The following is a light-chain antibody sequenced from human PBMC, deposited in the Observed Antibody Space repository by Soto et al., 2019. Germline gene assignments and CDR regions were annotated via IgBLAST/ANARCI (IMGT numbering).Light chain of an antibody. CDR3: RQHDSFPIT. J-gene: IGKJ5*01. Sequence: DIQMTQSPSTLSASVGDRVTITCRASQTISSWLAWYQQKPGKAPKSLIYAASTLQSGVPSRFSGSGSGTEFTLTISSLQPEDSATYYCRQHDSFPITFGQGTRLEI. CDR1: QTISSW. CDR2: AAS. V-gene: IGKV1-5*01.